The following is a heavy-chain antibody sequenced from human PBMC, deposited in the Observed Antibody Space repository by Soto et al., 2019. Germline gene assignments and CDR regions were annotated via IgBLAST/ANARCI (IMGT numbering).Heavy chain of an antibody. J-gene: IGHJ6*02. Sequence: EVQLVESGGGLIQPGGSLRLSCADSGFTFSSYEMNWVRQAPGKGLEWVSYISSSGSTIYYADSVKGRFTISRDNAKNSLYLQMNSLRAEDTAVYYCAREYPYHGMDVWGQGTTVTVSS. D-gene: IGHD2-2*02. CDR3: AREYPYHGMDV. CDR1: GFTFSSYE. V-gene: IGHV3-48*03. CDR2: ISSSGSTI.